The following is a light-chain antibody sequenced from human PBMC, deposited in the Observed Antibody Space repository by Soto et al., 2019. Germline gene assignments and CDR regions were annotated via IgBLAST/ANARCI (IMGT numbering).Light chain of an antibody. CDR1: SSDVGGYNY. J-gene: IGLJ1*01. CDR3: SSYTSSSTGV. CDR2: DVS. V-gene: IGLV2-14*01. Sequence: QSALTQPASVSGSAGESITISCTGTSSDVGGYNYVSWYQQHPGKAPKLMIYDVSNRPSGVSNRFSGSKSGNTASLTISGLQAEDEADYYCSSYTSSSTGVFRTGIKLTVL.